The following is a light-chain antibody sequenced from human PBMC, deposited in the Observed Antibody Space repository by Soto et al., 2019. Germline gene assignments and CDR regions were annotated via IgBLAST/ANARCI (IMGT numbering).Light chain of an antibody. CDR2: DGT. V-gene: IGLV2-23*01. CDR3: CSYAGYTTWV. J-gene: IGLJ3*02. CDR1: GRDVGRYNL. Sequence: QSVLSQPAGVSVCRGQSMTSSWTATGRDVGRYNLVSWYQQHSGKAPTLTIYDGTTRPSRVSNRFSGSKSGNTAPLTISGLQAEDEADYYCCSYAGYTTWVFGGAPTLTV.